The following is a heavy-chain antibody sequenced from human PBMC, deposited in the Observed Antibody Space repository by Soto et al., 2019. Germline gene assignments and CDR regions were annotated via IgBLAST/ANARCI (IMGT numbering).Heavy chain of an antibody. Sequence: QVQLVQSGAEVKQPGASVKVSCRTSGYTFSTYDICWVRQATGQGLEWMGWMNPDSTNTGYEQKFQGRVTLTRDTSISTAYMELNSLSSEDTAIYYCVRAIRDQLLSDYWGQGTLVTVSS. CDR2: MNPDSTNT. D-gene: IGHD1-26*01. J-gene: IGHJ4*02. CDR3: VRAIRDQLLSDY. CDR1: GYTFSTYD. V-gene: IGHV1-8*01.